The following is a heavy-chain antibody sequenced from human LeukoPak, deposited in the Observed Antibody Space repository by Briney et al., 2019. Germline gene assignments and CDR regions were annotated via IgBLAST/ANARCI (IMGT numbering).Heavy chain of an antibody. CDR3: ARDLNDYGDYDLGY. Sequence: ASVKASCKASGYTFTGYYMHWVRQAPGQGLEWMGRINPNSGGTNYAQKFQGRVTMTRDTSISTAYMELSRLRSDDTAVYYCARDLNDYGDYDLGYWGQRTLVTVSS. D-gene: IGHD4-17*01. J-gene: IGHJ4*02. CDR1: GYTFTGYY. CDR2: INPNSGGT. V-gene: IGHV1-2*06.